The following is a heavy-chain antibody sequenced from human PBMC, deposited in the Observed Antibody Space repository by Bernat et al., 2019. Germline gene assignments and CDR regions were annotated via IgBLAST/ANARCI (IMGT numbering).Heavy chain of an antibody. Sequence: QVQLVESGGGVVQPGRSLRLSCAASGFTFSSYGMHWVRQAPGKGLEWVAVISHDETYKYYADSVKGRFTISRDNSKNTLSLQMNSLRVEDTAVYYCAGDTNMVLSPWGQGTLVTVSS. D-gene: IGHD3-10*01. CDR3: AGDTNMVLSP. CDR2: ISHDETYK. CDR1: GFTFSSYG. V-gene: IGHV3-30*03. J-gene: IGHJ5*02.